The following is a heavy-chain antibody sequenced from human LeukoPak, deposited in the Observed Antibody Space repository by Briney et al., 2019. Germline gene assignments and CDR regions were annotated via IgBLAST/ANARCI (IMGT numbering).Heavy chain of an antibody. CDR2: ISGGGTFT. J-gene: IGHJ4*02. CDR3: AKDGYCSSTNFLLGL. Sequence: GGSVRLSCAASGFSFSSYAMSWVRQAPGKGLEWVSTISGGGTFTYYADSVKGRFTISRDNSKNTLFLQMNSLGAEDTAIYYCAKDGYCSSTNFLLGLWGQGTLVTVSS. CDR1: GFSFSSYA. D-gene: IGHD2-2*03. V-gene: IGHV3-23*01.